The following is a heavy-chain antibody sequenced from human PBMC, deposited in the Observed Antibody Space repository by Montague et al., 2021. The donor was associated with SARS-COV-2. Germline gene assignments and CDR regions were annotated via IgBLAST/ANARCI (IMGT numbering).Heavy chain of an antibody. Sequence: SLRLSCAASGFTVSRNYMTWVRQAPGKGLEWVSVIYSGGSTYYADSVKGRFTISRDNSKNTLYLQLNSLRAEDTAVYYCARVGRDSAILPIAIHYGMDVWGQGTTVTVSS. J-gene: IGHJ6*02. V-gene: IGHV3-53*01. CDR2: IYSGGST. D-gene: IGHD2-2*01. CDR3: ARVGRDSAILPIAIHYGMDV. CDR1: GFTVSRNY.